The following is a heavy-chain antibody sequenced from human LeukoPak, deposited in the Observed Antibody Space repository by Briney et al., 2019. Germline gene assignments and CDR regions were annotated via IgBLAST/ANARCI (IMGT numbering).Heavy chain of an antibody. D-gene: IGHD6-13*01. CDR3: ARGDSSSWYDGGGWFDP. Sequence: ASVKVSCKASGYTFTSYYMHWVRQAPGQGLEWMGMINPSGGSTSYAQKFQGRVTMTRDTSTSTVYMELSSLRSEDTAVYYCARGDSSSWYDGGGWFDPWGQGTLVTVSS. CDR2: INPSGGST. CDR1: GYTFTSYY. V-gene: IGHV1-46*01. J-gene: IGHJ5*02.